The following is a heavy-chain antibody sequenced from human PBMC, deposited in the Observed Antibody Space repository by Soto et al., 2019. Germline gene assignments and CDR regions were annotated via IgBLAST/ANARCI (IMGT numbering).Heavy chain of an antibody. D-gene: IGHD3-16*01. Sequence: PGGSLRLSCAASTFTFSAHAMHWVRQTPGKGLEWVAVISYDGSAKYYAASVKGRFTISRDNSNNTLYLDIDTLRADDTAIYFCARDPSPLFTFGGVVLRGPDLGAPGTLVTVPS. CDR2: ISYDGSAK. J-gene: IGHJ5*02. CDR1: TFTFSAHA. CDR3: ARDPSPLFTFGGVVLRGPDL. V-gene: IGHV3-30-3*01.